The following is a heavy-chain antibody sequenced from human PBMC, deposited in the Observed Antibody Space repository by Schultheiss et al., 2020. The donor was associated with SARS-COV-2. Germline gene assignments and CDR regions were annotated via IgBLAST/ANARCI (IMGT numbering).Heavy chain of an antibody. CDR1: GFTFGDYA. CDR3: ARSVGSSSWYLRY. V-gene: IGHV3-49*04. D-gene: IGHD6-13*01. J-gene: IGHJ4*02. CDR2: IRSKAYGGTT. Sequence: GGSLRLSCTASGFTFGDYAMSWVRQAPGKGLEWVGFIRSKAYGGTTEYAASVKGRFTISRDNAKNSLYLQMNSLRAEDTAVYYCARSVGSSSWYLRYWGQGTLVTVSS.